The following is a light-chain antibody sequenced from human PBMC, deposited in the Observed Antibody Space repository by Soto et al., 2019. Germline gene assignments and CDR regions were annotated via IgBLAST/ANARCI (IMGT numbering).Light chain of an antibody. J-gene: IGKJ1*01. V-gene: IGKV3-20*01. CDR1: QSLSNKIY. Sequence: DIVLTQSPGTLSVSPGDSATLSCRASQSLSNKIYLAWYQQKPGQAPRLLIYGASSRATGIPHRFSGSGSGTDFPLTISRLEPEDFAVYYCXQYGNSPQTVGQGTKV. CDR2: GAS. CDR3: XQYGNSPQT.